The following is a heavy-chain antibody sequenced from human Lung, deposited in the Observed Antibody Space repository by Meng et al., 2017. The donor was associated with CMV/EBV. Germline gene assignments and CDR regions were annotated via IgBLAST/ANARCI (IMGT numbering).Heavy chain of an antibody. V-gene: IGHV3-23*01. CDR2: ISGSGGST. CDR3: AKDFEYSSSSGEFDY. D-gene: IGHD6-6*01. J-gene: IGHJ4*02. CDR1: GFTFSGYA. Sequence: LXCAASGFTFSGYAMSWVRQAPGKGLEWVSAISGSGGSTYYADSVKGRFTISRDNSKNTLYLQMNSLRAEDTAVYYCAKDFEYSSSSGEFDYWGQGXLVTGSS.